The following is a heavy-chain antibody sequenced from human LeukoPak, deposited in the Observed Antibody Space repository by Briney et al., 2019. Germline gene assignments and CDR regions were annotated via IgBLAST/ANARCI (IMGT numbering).Heavy chain of an antibody. CDR3: ARDGVALYYYYGMDV. V-gene: IGHV3-11*06. J-gene: IGHJ6*02. D-gene: IGHD3-16*01. CDR1: GFTFSDYY. Sequence: GGSLRFSCAASGFTFSDYYMNWIRQAPGKGPEWVSYISTSSSDTNYADSVKGRFTISRDNAKNSLYLQMNSLRAEDTAVYYCARDGVALYYYYGMDVWGQGTTVTVSS. CDR2: ISTSSSDT.